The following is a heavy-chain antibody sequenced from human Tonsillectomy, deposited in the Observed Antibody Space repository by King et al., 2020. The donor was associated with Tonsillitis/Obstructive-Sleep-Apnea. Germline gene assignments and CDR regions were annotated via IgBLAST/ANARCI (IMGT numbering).Heavy chain of an antibody. D-gene: IGHD3-3*01. CDR1: GGSISSGGYY. V-gene: IGHV4-31*03. Sequence: QLQESGPGLVKPSQTLSLICTVSGGSISSGGYYWSWIRHHQGKGLGGIGYIYYMGSTYSNPSLRSRITISLETSKNQFSLKLNSMTAADTAVYYCARAPADYDFWSGYYSYFDNWGQGAMVIVSS. CDR2: IYYMGST. CDR3: ARAPADYDFWSGYYSYFDN. J-gene: IGHJ4*02.